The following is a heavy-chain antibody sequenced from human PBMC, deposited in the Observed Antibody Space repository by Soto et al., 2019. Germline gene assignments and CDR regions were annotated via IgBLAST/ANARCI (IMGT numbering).Heavy chain of an antibody. CDR2: IIPLYPST. CDR3: ARVVSGAHGAFDI. Sequence: QVQLVQSGAEVKRPGSSVRVSCKASGANFSTYAINWVRQAPGQGLEWMGAIIPLYPSTNYARKFQDRVTITADQSTTTVYVQLDSLRSEDTAIYYCARVVSGAHGAFDIWGQGTVVTVSS. D-gene: IGHD2-15*01. V-gene: IGHV1-69*12. J-gene: IGHJ3*02. CDR1: GANFSTYA.